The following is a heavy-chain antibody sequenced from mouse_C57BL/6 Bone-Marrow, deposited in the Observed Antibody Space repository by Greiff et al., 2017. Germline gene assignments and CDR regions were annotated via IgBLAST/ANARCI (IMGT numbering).Heavy chain of an antibody. J-gene: IGHJ3*01. Sequence: QVQLQQPGAELVKPGASVKLSCKASGYTFTSYWMHWVKQRPGQGLEWIGMIHPNSGSTNYNEKFKSKATLTVDKSSSTAYMQLSSLTSEDSAVYYGARSDSSAWFAYWGQGTLVTVSA. CDR1: GYTFTSYW. CDR3: ARSDSSAWFAY. CDR2: IHPNSGST. D-gene: IGHD1-1*01. V-gene: IGHV1-64*01.